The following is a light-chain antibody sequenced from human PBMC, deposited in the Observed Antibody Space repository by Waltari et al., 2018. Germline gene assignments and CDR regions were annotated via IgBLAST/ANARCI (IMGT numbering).Light chain of an antibody. CDR1: QTIRGS. V-gene: IGKV3-20*01. J-gene: IGKJ1*01. Sequence: EIVLTQSPGTLSLSPGERATLSCRASQTIRGSLAWYQQKPGQAPRLLIYGASSRAAGIPDRFSGSGSGTDFSLTISRLEPEEFAVYYCQNYVRLPVTFGRGTKVEIK. CDR2: GAS. CDR3: QNYVRLPVT.